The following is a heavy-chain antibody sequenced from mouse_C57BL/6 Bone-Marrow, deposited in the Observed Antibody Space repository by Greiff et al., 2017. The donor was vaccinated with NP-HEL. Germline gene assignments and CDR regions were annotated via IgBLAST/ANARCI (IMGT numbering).Heavy chain of an antibody. CDR2: INPSSGYT. D-gene: IGHD1-1*01. CDR1: GYTFTSYT. CDR3: ASTVVATDFDY. J-gene: IGHJ2*01. Sequence: VQLQQSGAELARPGASVKMSCKASGYTFTSYTMHWVKQRPGQGLEWIGYINPSSGYTKYNQKFKDKATLTADKSSSTAYRQLSSLTSEDSAVYYCASTVVATDFDYWGQGTTLTVSS. V-gene: IGHV1-4*01.